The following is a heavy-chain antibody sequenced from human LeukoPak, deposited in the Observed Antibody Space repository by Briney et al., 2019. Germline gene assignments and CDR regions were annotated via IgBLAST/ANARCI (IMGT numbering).Heavy chain of an antibody. V-gene: IGHV3-33*03. CDR2: IWSGGSIA. D-gene: IGHD6-25*01. J-gene: IGHJ4*02. Sequence: PGGSLRLSCAASGFTFSDYGMQWVRQAPGKGLECLSVIWSGGSIADYAESVRGRFTITRDNSKNTVYLQMNSLRAEDTAIYFCTRVATAGTWTDYWGQGTLVTVSS. CDR3: TRVATAGTWTDY. CDR1: GFTFSDYG.